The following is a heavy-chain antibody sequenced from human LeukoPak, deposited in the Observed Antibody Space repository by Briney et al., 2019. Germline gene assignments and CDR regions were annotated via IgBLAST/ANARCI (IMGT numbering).Heavy chain of an antibody. V-gene: IGHV1-8*02. CDR1: AYTFTSYA. J-gene: IGHJ4*02. CDR3: ARGGYRFSSPTDY. Sequence: ASVKVSCKASAYTFTSYAINWLRQPPRHRLECIAWMDPNSGNAGDGQKFQGRVTMTRNTSISTAYMELSSLRSEDTAVYYCARGGYRFSSPTDYWGQGTLVTVSS. CDR2: MDPNSGNA. D-gene: IGHD3-16*02.